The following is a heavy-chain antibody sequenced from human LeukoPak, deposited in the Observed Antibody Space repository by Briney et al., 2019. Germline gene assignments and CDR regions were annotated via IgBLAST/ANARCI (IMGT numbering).Heavy chain of an antibody. CDR3: ARSGFGSGISFDL. V-gene: IGHV1-8*01. Sequence: GASVKVSCKASGYTFTSYDINWVRQAPGQGLEWMGWMNPNSGDTGYPQKFQGRVTMTRDTSIPTAYMELSSLRSEDTAVYYCARSGFGSGISFDLWGQGTLVTVSS. CDR1: GYTFTSYD. D-gene: IGHD3-10*01. J-gene: IGHJ5*02. CDR2: MNPNSGDT.